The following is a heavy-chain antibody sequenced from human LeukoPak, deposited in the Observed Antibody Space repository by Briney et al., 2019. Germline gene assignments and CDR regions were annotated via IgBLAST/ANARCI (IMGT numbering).Heavy chain of an antibody. Sequence: SETLSLTCTVSGGSISSYYWSWIRQPPGKGLEWIGYIYHSGSTYYNPSLKSRVTISVDRSKNQFSLKLSSVTAADTAVYFCAKHYDYYYYMDVWGKGTTVTVSS. CDR2: IYHSGST. V-gene: IGHV4-59*04. D-gene: IGHD3-16*01. CDR1: GGSISSYY. J-gene: IGHJ6*03. CDR3: AKHYDYYYYMDV.